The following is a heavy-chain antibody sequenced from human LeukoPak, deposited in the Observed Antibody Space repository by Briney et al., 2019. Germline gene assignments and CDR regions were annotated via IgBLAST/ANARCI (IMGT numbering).Heavy chain of an antibody. V-gene: IGHV3-73*01. D-gene: IGHD4-17*01. Sequence: GGSLRLSCAASGFTFSGSTIHWVRQASGKGLEWVGRIRSKTNNYTTAYSDSVRGRFTISRDDSKYTAYLQMNSLQTEDTAVYYCTRAYGDYVVGGDGRGQGTLVTVSS. J-gene: IGHJ4*02. CDR2: IRSKTNNYTT. CDR3: TRAYGDYVVGGDG. CDR1: GFTFSGST.